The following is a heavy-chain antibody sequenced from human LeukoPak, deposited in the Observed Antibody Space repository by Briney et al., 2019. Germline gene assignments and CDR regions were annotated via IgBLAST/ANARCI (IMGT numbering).Heavy chain of an antibody. D-gene: IGHD6-13*01. CDR2: ISSSSSYI. Sequence: GGSLRLSCAASGFTFNNYIMTWVRQAPGKGLEWVSSISSSSSYIYYADSVKGRFTISRDNAKNSLYLQMNSLRAEDTAVYYCARSSSSWYSDYWGQGTLVTVSS. J-gene: IGHJ4*02. CDR1: GFTFNNYI. V-gene: IGHV3-21*01. CDR3: ARSSSSWYSDY.